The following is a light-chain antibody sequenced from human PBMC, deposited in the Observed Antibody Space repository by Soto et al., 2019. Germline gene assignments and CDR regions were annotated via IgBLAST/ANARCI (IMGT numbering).Light chain of an antibody. Sequence: DIVLRQTPAPLSFSPGERATLSCRASPSVTNYLAWCQQKPGQAPRLLIYAASSRATGIPDRFSGSGSGTDFILNISRLEPEDFAVYYCQRFTFGQGTRLEIK. CDR3: QRFT. CDR2: AAS. V-gene: IGKV3-20*01. J-gene: IGKJ5*01. CDR1: PSVTNY.